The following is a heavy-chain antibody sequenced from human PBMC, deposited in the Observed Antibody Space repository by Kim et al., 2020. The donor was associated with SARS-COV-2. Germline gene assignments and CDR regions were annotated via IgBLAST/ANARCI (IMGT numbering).Heavy chain of an antibody. D-gene: IGHD3-10*01. CDR2: MNPNSGNT. CDR1: GYTFTSYD. J-gene: IGHJ6*02. Sequence: ASVKVSCKASGYTFTSYDINWVRQATGQGLEWMGWMNPNSGNTGYAQKFQGRVTMTRNTSISTAYMELSSLRSEDTAVYYCASQAITMVRGVIYVGHYYYGMDVWGQGTTVTVSS. CDR3: ASQAITMVRGVIYVGHYYYGMDV. V-gene: IGHV1-8*01.